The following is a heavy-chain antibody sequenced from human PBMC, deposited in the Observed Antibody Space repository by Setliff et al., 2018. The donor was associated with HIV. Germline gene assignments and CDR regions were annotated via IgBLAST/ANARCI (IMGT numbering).Heavy chain of an antibody. CDR1: RFTFSSYT. CDR3: AKDEEPYYNFWSGPDY. J-gene: IGHJ4*02. CDR2: ISYDGSNK. V-gene: IGHV3-30*04. Sequence: GGSLRLSCAASRFTFSSYTMHWVRQAPGKGLEWVAVISYDGSNKYYADSVKGRFTISRDNSKNTLYLQMNSLRAEDTAVYYCAKDEEPYYNFWSGPDYWGQGTLVTVSS. D-gene: IGHD3-3*01.